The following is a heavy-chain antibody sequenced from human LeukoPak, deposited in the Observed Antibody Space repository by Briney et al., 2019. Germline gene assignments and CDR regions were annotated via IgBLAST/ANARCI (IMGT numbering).Heavy chain of an antibody. CDR3: AKGQRRHVDIVATTPFDY. V-gene: IGHV3-30*18. Sequence: PGRSLRLSCAASGFTFSNYGMHWVRQAPGRGLEWVAVISYDGGHKYYADSVKGRFTISRDNSKNTLYLQMNSLRAEDTAVYYCAKGQRRHVDIVATTPFDYWGQGTLVTVSS. D-gene: IGHD5-12*01. CDR1: GFTFSNYG. J-gene: IGHJ4*02. CDR2: ISYDGGHK.